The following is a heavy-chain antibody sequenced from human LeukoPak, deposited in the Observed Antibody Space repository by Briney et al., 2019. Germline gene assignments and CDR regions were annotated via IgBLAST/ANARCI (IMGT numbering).Heavy chain of an antibody. CDR3: VKDGDDSGTYLVY. V-gene: IGHV3-30*02. CDR2: IPYDGNNK. CDR1: RFTFSSYG. Sequence: PGGSLRLSCAASRFTFSSYGMHWVRQTPGKGLEWVAFIPYDGNNKYYADSVKGRFTISRDNSKNTLYLQMNSLRAEDTAVYYCVKDGDDSGTYLVYWSQGTLVTVSS. J-gene: IGHJ4*02. D-gene: IGHD1-26*01.